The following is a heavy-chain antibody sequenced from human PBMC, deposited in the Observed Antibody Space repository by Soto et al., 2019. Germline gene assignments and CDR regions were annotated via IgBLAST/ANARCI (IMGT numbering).Heavy chain of an antibody. V-gene: IGHV3-30-3*01. CDR2: ISYDGSNK. Sequence: ESGGGVVQPGRSLRLSCAASGFTFSSYAMHWVRQAPGKGLEWVAVISYDGSNKYYADSVKGRFTISRDNSKNTLYLQMNSLRAEDTAVYYCARDPSRGWLYFDYWGQGTLVTVSS. CDR1: GFTFSSYA. J-gene: IGHJ4*02. D-gene: IGHD6-19*01. CDR3: ARDPSRGWLYFDY.